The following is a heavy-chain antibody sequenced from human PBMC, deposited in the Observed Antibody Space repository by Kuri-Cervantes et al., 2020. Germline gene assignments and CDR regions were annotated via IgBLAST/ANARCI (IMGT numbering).Heavy chain of an antibody. Sequence: GGSLRLSCAAFSSYWMHWVRQAPGKGLVWVSRINSDGNSTSYADSVKGRFTISRDNAKNSLYLQMNSLRAEDTALYYCATTSSSSWEDAFDIWGQGTMVTVSS. CDR2: INSDGNST. V-gene: IGHV3-74*01. CDR1: SSYW. D-gene: IGHD6-13*01. J-gene: IGHJ3*02. CDR3: ATTSSSSWEDAFDI.